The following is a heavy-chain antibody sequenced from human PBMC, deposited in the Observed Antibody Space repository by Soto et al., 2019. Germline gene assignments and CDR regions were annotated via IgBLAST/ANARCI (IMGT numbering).Heavy chain of an antibody. CDR3: ERGIGTIFTFDY. D-gene: IGHD3-3*01. J-gene: IGHJ4*02. V-gene: IGHV1-69*13. Sequence: SVKVSCKASGGTFSSYAISWVRQAPGQGLEWMGGIIPIFGTANYAQKFQGRVTITADESTSTAYMELSSLRSEETAVYYCERGIGTIFTFDYRGQGTLVTVSS. CDR2: IIPIFGTA. CDR1: GGTFSSYA.